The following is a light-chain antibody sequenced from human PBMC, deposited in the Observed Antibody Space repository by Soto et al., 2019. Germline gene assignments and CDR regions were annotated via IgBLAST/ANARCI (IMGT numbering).Light chain of an antibody. J-gene: IGKJ4*01. CDR3: QQYSNWLT. CDR1: QTVSSN. V-gene: IGKV3-15*01. Sequence: VMTQSPDALSVSPGEGATLSCRASQTVSSNLAWYQQKPGQAPRLLIYDAYTRATGIPARFSGSGSGAEFTLIISSLQSEDFAVYYCQQYSNWLTFGGGTKVDIK. CDR2: DAY.